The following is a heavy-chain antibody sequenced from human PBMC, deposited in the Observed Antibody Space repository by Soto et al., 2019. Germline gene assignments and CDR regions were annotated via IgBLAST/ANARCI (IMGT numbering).Heavy chain of an antibody. CDR1: GLTVSSNY. D-gene: IGHD3-10*01. Sequence: EVQLVETGGGLIQRGGSLRLSCTASGLTVSSNYMTWVRQAPGKGLEWISVIYSGGMTHYADSVKGRFTISRDNSKNTVYLQMNDLRVDDTAVYYCARDALLGEYYFQQPYGMDVWGQGTTVTVSS. V-gene: IGHV3-53*02. CDR3: ARDALLGEYYFQQPYGMDV. CDR2: IYSGGMT. J-gene: IGHJ6*02.